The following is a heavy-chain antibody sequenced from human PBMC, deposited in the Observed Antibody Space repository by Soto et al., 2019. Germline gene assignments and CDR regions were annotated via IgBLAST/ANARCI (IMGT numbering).Heavy chain of an antibody. J-gene: IGHJ6*02. Sequence: ASVKVSCKASGYTFTNYGITWVRQAPGQGLEWMGWISAYNGDTHYAQKFQGRVAITADESTSTAYMELSSLRSEDTAVYYCARGIGSSRSGGSLYYYYSGMDVWGQGTTVTVSS. CDR3: ARGIGSSRSGGSLYYYYSGMDV. CDR1: GYTFTNYG. CDR2: ISAYNGDT. D-gene: IGHD6-13*01. V-gene: IGHV1-18*01.